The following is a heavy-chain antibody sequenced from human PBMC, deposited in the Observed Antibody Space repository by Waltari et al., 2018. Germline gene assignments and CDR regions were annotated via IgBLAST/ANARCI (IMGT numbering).Heavy chain of an antibody. CDR3: ARDILRGYYDSSGYYSSGY. D-gene: IGHD3-22*01. J-gene: IGHJ4*02. V-gene: IGHV1-69*01. CDR1: GGTSSSYA. Sequence: QVQLVQSGAEVKKPGSSVKVSCKASGGTSSSYAISWVRPAPGPGLEWMGGVSPSFGRANYAQKFQGRVTITGDESTSTAYMELSSLRSEDTAVYYCARDILRGYYDSSGYYSSGYWGQGTLVTVSS. CDR2: VSPSFGRA.